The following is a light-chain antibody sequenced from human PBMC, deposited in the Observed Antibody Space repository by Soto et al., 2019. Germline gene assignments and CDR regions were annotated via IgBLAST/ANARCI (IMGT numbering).Light chain of an antibody. CDR1: SSNIGTGYD. CDR3: QSYDSSLSAPV. V-gene: IGLV1-40*01. J-gene: IGLJ3*02. CDR2: DNN. Sequence: QAVVTQPPSVSGAPGQRVTISCTGSSSNIGTGYDVHWYQQLPGTAPKLLIYDNNNRPSGVPDRFSGSKSGTSASLAITGLQAEDEADYYCQSYDSSLSAPVFGGGTKLTVL.